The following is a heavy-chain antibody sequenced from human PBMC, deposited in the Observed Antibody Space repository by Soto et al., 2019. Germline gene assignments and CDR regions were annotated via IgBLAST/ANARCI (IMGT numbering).Heavy chain of an antibody. CDR2: MNPNSGNT. CDR3: AREVGAAAGTGYYYYYMDV. D-gene: IGHD6-13*01. J-gene: IGHJ6*03. Sequence: QVQLVQSGAEVKKPGASVKVSCKASGYTFTSYDINWVRQATGQGLEWMGWMNPNSGNTGYAQKFQGRVTMTRNTSISPAYMELSSLRSEDTAVYYCAREVGAAAGTGYYYYYMDVWGKGTTVTVSS. V-gene: IGHV1-8*01. CDR1: GYTFTSYD.